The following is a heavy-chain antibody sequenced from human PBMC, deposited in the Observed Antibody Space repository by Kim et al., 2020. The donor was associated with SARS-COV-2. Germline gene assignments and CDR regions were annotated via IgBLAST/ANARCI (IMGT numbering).Heavy chain of an antibody. Sequence: GGSLRLSCAASGFTFSSYSMNWVRQAPGKGLEWVSSISSSSSYISYADSVKGPFTISRDNAKNSLYLQMTSLRAEDTGVYYCSRTSSSLGPGDYWGQGTLVTVSS. CDR1: GFTFSSYS. CDR3: SRTSSSLGPGDY. CDR2: ISSSSSYI. D-gene: IGHD6-13*01. V-gene: IGHV3-21*01. J-gene: IGHJ4*02.